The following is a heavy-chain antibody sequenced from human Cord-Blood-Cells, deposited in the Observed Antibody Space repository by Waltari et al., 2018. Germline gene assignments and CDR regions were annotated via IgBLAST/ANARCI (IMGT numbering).Heavy chain of an antibody. J-gene: IGHJ4*02. CDR1: GGSISSGGYY. V-gene: IGHV4-31*03. CDR2: IYYSGST. Sequence: QVQLQESGPGLVKPSQTLSLTCTVSGGSISSGGYYWSWIRQHPGKGLAWIGYIYYSGSTYYIPSLKSRVTISVDTSKNRCSLKLSSVTAADTAVYYGARDASGYCSSTSCYTGGSYFDYWGQGTLVTVSS. CDR3: ARDASGYCSSTSCYTGGSYFDY. D-gene: IGHD2-2*02.